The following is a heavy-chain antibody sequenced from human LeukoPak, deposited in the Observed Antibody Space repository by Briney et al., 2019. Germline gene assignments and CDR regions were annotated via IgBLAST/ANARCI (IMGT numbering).Heavy chain of an antibody. CDR2: IYYSGST. CDR1: GGSISSGDYY. V-gene: IGHV4-30-4*01. J-gene: IGHJ4*02. CDR3: ARVGDTVYYFDY. D-gene: IGHD5-18*01. Sequence: SETLSLTCTVSGGSISSGDYYWSWIRQPPGKGLEWIGYIYYSGSTYYNPSLKSRVTISVDTSKNQFSLKLSSVTAADTAEYYCARVGDTVYYFDYWGQGTLVTVSS.